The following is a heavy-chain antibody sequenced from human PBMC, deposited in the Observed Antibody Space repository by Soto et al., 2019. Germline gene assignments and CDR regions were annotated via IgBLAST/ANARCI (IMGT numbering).Heavy chain of an antibody. CDR2: ILGRDDTT. J-gene: IGHJ4*02. CDR3: TKGEWLDY. D-gene: IGHD3-16*01. CDR1: GFSFNTFD. V-gene: IGHV3-23*01. Sequence: EVQVLESGGDLVEPGGSLRLSCAASGFSFNTFDMSWVRQAPGKGLEWVSVILGRDDTTYYADSVKGRFTISRDTFKNPLHLQMNSLGVEDTALYFCTKGEWLDYWGQGTLVTVSS.